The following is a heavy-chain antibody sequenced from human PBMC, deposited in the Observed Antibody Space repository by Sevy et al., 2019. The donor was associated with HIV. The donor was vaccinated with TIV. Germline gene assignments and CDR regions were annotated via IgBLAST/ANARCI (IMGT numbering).Heavy chain of an antibody. CDR2: FSFGCGRI. CDR3: AREGCTQPHDY. V-gene: IGHV3-23*01. Sequence: GGSLRLSCAASGFTFAKYSMTWVRQAPGKGLEWVSTFSFGCGRINYTDSVKGRFTISRDDSKNTLFLQMNSLRAEDTATYFCAREGCTQPHDYWGQGTLVTVSS. J-gene: IGHJ4*02. D-gene: IGHD2-8*01. CDR1: GFTFAKYS.